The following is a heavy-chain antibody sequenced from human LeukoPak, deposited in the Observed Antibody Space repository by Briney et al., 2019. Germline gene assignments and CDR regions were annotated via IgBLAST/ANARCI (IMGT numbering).Heavy chain of an antibody. CDR3: ARDTRSSYLQYYFDY. CDR1: GYTFTDYY. Sequence: ASVKVSCKASGYTFTDYYMHWVRQAPGQGLEWIGWISPDGGRTGFAQKFQGRVTMTRDTSISTAYMELSRLGYDDTAVYYCARDTRSSYLQYYFDYWGQGTLVTVSS. V-gene: IGHV1-2*02. CDR2: ISPDGGRT. D-gene: IGHD5-24*01. J-gene: IGHJ4*02.